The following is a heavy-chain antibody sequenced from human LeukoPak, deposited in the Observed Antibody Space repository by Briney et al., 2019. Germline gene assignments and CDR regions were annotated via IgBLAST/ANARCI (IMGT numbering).Heavy chain of an antibody. CDR2: TYYRSKWYN. CDR3: ARESNYYDSSGYSTLGSYFDY. Sequence: SQALSLTCAISGDSVSSNSAAWNWIRQSPSRGLEWLGRTYYRSKWYNDYAVSVKSRITINPDTSKNQFSLQLNSVTPEDTAVYYCARESNYYDSSGYSTLGSYFDYWGQGTLVTVSS. J-gene: IGHJ4*02. D-gene: IGHD3-22*01. CDR1: GDSVSSNSAA. V-gene: IGHV6-1*01.